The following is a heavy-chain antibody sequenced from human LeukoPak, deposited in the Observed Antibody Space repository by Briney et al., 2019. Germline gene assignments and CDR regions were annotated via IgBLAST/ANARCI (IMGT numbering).Heavy chain of an antibody. CDR2: ISGSGGST. CDR3: ARCTTGNTHYPIDY. D-gene: IGHD4-17*01. CDR1: GSTFSDYA. Sequence: PGGSLRLSCAASGSTFSDYAMSWVRQAPGKGPEWVSGISGSGGSTYYADSVKGRFTISRDNSKNTLYLQMNSLRAEDTAVYYCARCTTGNTHYPIDYWGQGTLVTVSS. J-gene: IGHJ4*02. V-gene: IGHV3-23*01.